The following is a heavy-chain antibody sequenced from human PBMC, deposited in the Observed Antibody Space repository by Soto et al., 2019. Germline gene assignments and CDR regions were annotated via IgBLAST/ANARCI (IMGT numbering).Heavy chain of an antibody. V-gene: IGHV4-34*01. Sequence: SETLSLTCAVYGGSFSGYYWSWIRQPPGKGLAWIGEINHSGSTNYKPSLKSRVTISVDTSKNQFSLNLSSVTAADTAVYFCARAGPGGGYAPYYFDYWGQGTLVTVS. D-gene: IGHD5-12*01. CDR1: GGSFSGYY. CDR3: ARAGPGGGYAPYYFDY. CDR2: INHSGST. J-gene: IGHJ4*02.